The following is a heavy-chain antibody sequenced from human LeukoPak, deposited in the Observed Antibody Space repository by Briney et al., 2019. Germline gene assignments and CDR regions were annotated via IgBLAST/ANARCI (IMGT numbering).Heavy chain of an antibody. CDR1: GYTFTHHG. CDR2: ISCYNGDI. V-gene: IGHV1-18*01. J-gene: IGHJ4*02. D-gene: IGHD6-19*01. Sequence: ASVKVSCKASGYTFTHHGIWVRQAPGQGLEWMGWISCYNGDINYAQKSQGRVTMSTDTSTSTAYLELTGLRSDDTAVYYCMRDPTNTSGRYAYFDYWGQGTLVTVSS. CDR3: MRDPTNTSGRYAYFDY.